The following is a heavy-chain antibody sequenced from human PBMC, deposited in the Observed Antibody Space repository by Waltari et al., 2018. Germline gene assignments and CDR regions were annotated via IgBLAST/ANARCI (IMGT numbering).Heavy chain of an antibody. Sequence: EVQLAASGGGLVQPGGSLRLSCAASGFTFSDFSMKWVRQAPGKGLEWVSYIYSTGSTKYYADSVKGRFTISRDNAQNSLSLQMNSLRADDTAIYYCARGYRKAFDIWGQGTMVTVSS. V-gene: IGHV3-48*04. CDR3: ARGYRKAFDI. CDR1: GFTFSDFS. CDR2: IYSTGSTK. J-gene: IGHJ3*02. D-gene: IGHD5-12*01.